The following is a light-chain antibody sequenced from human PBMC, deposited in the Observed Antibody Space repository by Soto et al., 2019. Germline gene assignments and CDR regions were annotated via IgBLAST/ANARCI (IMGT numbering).Light chain of an antibody. CDR2: KAS. J-gene: IGKJ4*01. Sequence: DIQMTQSPSTLSASVGDRVTITCRASQSISSWLAWYQQKPGKAPKLLIYKASSLESGVPSRFSGSGSGTEFTLAISRLQPDDFATYYCQQYNSYSTLGGGTKVDIK. CDR3: QQYNSYST. V-gene: IGKV1-5*03. CDR1: QSISSW.